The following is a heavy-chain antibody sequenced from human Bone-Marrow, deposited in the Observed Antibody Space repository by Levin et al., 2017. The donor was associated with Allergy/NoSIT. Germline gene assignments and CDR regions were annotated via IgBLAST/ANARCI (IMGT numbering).Heavy chain of an antibody. CDR2: TSYDGSDK. CDR3: ASPPRGYGDVIFDI. CDR1: GFTFRNYD. D-gene: IGHD4-17*01. Sequence: QPGGSLRLSCTVSGFTFRNYDMDWVRQAPGKGLEWVAFTSYDGSDKSYADSVKGRFTIARDNSKNTLFLEMNSLRAEDTAVYYCASPPRGYGDVIFDIWGQGTMVTVSS. J-gene: IGHJ3*02. V-gene: IGHV3-30*03.